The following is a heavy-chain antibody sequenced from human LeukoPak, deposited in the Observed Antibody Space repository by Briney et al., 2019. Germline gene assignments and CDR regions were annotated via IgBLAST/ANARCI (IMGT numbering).Heavy chain of an antibody. CDR3: ARHPRGYCSGGSCYSVGYFQH. V-gene: IGHV4-30-4*01. Sequence: PSQTLSLTCTVSGGSISSGDYYWSWIRQPPGKGLEWIGYIYYSGSTYYNPSLKSRVTISVDTSKNQFSLKLSSVTAADTAVYYYARHPRGYCSGGSCYSVGYFQHWGQGTLVTVSS. J-gene: IGHJ1*01. CDR2: IYYSGST. CDR1: GGSISSGDYY. D-gene: IGHD2-15*01.